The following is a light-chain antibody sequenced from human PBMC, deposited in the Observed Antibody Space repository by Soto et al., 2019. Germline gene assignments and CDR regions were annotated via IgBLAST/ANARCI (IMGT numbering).Light chain of an antibody. CDR1: QSSNRS. CDR3: QQSYTTLWT. Sequence: DIQMTQSPSSLSASVGDRVTITCRSSQSSNRSLNWYQKKQVEAPNLLIYAASGMQTGVPSRLSGGASGTDFTLTISSVQLDDFATYYCQQSYTTLWTFGQGTKVEMK. CDR2: AAS. J-gene: IGKJ1*01. V-gene: IGKV1-39*01.